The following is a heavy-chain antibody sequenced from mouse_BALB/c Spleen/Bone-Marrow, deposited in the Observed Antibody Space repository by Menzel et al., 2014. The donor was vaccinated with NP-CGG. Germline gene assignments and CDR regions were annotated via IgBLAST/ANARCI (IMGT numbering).Heavy chain of an antibody. CDR2: IYPSDSYT. CDR3: TRTGGYGXDWXXY. V-gene: IGHV1-69*02. D-gene: IGHD2-2*01. CDR1: GYTFTSYW. Sequence: VQLQQSGAELVRPGASVKLSCKASGYTFTSYWINWVKQRPGQGLEWIGNIYPSDSYTNYNQKFKDKATLTVDKSSSTAYMQLSSPTSEDSAVYYCTRTGGYGXDWXXYWGQGTLVTVSA. J-gene: IGHJ3*01.